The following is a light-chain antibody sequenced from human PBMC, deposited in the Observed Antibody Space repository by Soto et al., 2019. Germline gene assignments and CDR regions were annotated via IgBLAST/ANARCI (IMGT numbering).Light chain of an antibody. CDR2: RNT. V-gene: IGLV1-40*01. J-gene: IGLJ2*01. CDR3: PSYASLSGVL. Sequence: QSVLTQPPSVSGAPGQRVTISCTGSSSNIGAGYDVHWYQQLPGTAPKLLIYRNTNRPSGVPDRFSGSKSGTSASLVITGLQAEDEADYYCPSYASLSGVLFGGGTKVTVL. CDR1: SSNIGAGYD.